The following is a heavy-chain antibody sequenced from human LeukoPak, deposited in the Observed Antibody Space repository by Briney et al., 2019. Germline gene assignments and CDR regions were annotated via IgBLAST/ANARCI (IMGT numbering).Heavy chain of an antibody. CDR1: GYSISSDYY. D-gene: IGHD4-17*01. Sequence: SETLSLTCTVSGYSISSDYYWGWIRQPPGKGLEWIGSIHHSGRTYYNPSLKSRVTISVDTSKNQFSLKLSSVTAADTAVYYCARADYGDYGTLYYYYYMDVWGKGTTVTVSS. CDR2: IHHSGRT. V-gene: IGHV4-38-2*02. CDR3: ARADYGDYGTLYYYYYMDV. J-gene: IGHJ6*03.